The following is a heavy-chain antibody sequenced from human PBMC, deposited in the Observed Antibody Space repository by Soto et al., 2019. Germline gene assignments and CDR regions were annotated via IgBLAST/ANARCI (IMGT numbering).Heavy chain of an antibody. CDR2: IKTKTEGGTT. CDR1: GFTFSKAW. CDR3: STSVDKDAFEI. Sequence: GSLRLSCAASGFTFSKAWMNWLRQATGKGLEWVGRIKTKTEGGTTDYAAPVKGRFTISRDDSKNTVYLQMNSLKTEDTAVYYCSTSVDKDAFEIWGQGTMVTVSS. V-gene: IGHV3-15*07. D-gene: IGHD5-12*01. J-gene: IGHJ3*02.